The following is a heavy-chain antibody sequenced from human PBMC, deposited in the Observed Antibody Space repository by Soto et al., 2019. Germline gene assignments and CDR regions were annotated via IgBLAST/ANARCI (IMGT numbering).Heavy chain of an antibody. V-gene: IGHV1-18*01. CDR2: ISAYSGIT. CDR1: GFTFTNYY. Sequence: QVQLVQSGAEVKKPGASVKVSCKTSGFTFTNYYINWVRQAPGQGLEVMGWISAYSGITNSAQNLQGRVTMTTDTSASAAYLELRSLRSDDTAVYFCARGDTYYVNWYFDYWGQGTLVTVSS. CDR3: ARGDTYYVNWYFDY. J-gene: IGHJ4*02. D-gene: IGHD1-1*01.